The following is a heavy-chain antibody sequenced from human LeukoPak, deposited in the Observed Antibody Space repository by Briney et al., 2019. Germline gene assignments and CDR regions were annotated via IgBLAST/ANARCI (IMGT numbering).Heavy chain of an antibody. CDR3: AREDGEQQLTHPFDY. J-gene: IGHJ4*02. V-gene: IGHV1-18*01. CDR2: ISAYNGNT. Sequence: ASVKVSCKASGYTFTSYGISWVPQAPGQGLEWMGWISAYNGNTNYAQKLQGRVTMTTDTFTSTAYMELRSLRSDDTAVYYCAREDGEQQLTHPFDYWGQGTLVTVSS. D-gene: IGHD6-13*01. CDR1: GYTFTSYG.